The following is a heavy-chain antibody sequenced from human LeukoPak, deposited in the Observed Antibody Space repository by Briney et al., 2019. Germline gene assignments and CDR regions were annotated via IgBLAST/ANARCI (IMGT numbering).Heavy chain of an antibody. D-gene: IGHD6-13*01. CDR3: ARAGEQQLVGWFDP. CDR2: IYYSGST. J-gene: IGHJ5*02. V-gene: IGHV4-59*01. Sequence: SETLSLTCTVSGGSISNYYWSWIRQPPGKGLEWIGYIYYSGSTNYNPSLKSRVTISVDTSKNQFSLKLSSVTAADTAVYYCARAGEQQLVGWFDPWGHGTLVTVSS. CDR1: GGSISNYY.